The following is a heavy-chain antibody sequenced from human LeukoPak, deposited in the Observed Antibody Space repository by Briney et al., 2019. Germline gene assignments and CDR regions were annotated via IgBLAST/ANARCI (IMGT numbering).Heavy chain of an antibody. J-gene: IGHJ6*03. CDR2: INPSGGST. CDR1: GYTFTNYY. Sequence: ASVKVSCEASGYTFTNYYIHWVRQAPGQGREWMGIINPSGGSTSYAQKFQGRVTMTRDTSTSTVYMELSSLRSEDTAVYYCARDRPARSPDLIMDVWGKGTTVTVSS. V-gene: IGHV1-46*01. D-gene: IGHD3-16*01. CDR3: ARDRPARSPDLIMDV.